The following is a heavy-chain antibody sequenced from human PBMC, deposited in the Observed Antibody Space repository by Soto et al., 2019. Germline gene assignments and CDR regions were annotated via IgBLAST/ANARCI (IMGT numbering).Heavy chain of an antibody. V-gene: IGHV3-21*06. Sequence: VGSLRLSCAASGFTFTRYSMNWVRQAPGKGLEWVSSISSTTNYIYYGDSMKGRFTISRDNAKNSLYLEMNSLRAEDTAVYYCARESEDLTSNFDYWGQGTLVTVSS. CDR3: ARESEDLTSNFDY. CDR1: GFTFTRYS. J-gene: IGHJ4*02. CDR2: ISSTTNYI.